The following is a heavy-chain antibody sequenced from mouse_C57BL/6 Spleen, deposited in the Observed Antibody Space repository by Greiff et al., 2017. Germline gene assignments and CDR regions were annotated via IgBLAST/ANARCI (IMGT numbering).Heavy chain of an antibody. Sequence: VQLQQSGAELVKPGASVKLSCTASGFNIKDYYMHWVKQRTEQGLEWIGRIDPEDGDTKYAPKFQGKATITADTSSNTAYLQLSSLTSEDTAVYYCARSGDYGSSEGYYAMDYWGQGTSVTVSS. D-gene: IGHD1-1*01. V-gene: IGHV14-2*01. CDR1: GFNIKDYY. CDR3: ARSGDYGSSEGYYAMDY. J-gene: IGHJ4*01. CDR2: IDPEDGDT.